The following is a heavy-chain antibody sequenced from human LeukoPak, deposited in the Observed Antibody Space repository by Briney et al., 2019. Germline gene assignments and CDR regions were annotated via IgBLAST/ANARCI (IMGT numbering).Heavy chain of an antibody. CDR1: GGTFTSYA. CDR3: AREYYDFWSGYSPLGAYFDC. J-gene: IGHJ4*02. V-gene: IGHV1-69*05. D-gene: IGHD3-3*01. CDR2: IIPIFGTA. Sequence: SVKVSCKASGGTFTSYAISWVRQAPGQGLEWTGGIIPIFGTANYAQKFQGRVTITTDESTSTAYMELSSLRSEDTAVYYCAREYYDFWSGYSPLGAYFDCWGQGTLVTVSS.